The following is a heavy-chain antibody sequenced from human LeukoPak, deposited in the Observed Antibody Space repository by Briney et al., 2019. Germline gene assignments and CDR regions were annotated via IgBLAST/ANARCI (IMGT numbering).Heavy chain of an antibody. V-gene: IGHV3-21*01. CDR3: ARDSYSSSADFDY. J-gene: IGHJ4*02. Sequence: PGGSLRLSCAASGFTFSSYSMNWVRQAPGKGLEWASSISSSSSYIYYADSVKGRFTISRDNAKNSLYLQMNSLRAEDTAVYYCARDSYSSSADFDYWGQGTLVTVSS. D-gene: IGHD6-6*01. CDR2: ISSSSSYI. CDR1: GFTFSSYS.